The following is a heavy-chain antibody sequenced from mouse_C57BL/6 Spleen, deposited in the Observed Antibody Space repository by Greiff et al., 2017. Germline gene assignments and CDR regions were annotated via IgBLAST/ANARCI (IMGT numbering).Heavy chain of an antibody. V-gene: IGHV1-72*01. CDR3: ERGGPEMDY. D-gene: IGHD3-3*01. CDR2: IDPNSGGT. Sequence: QVQLKQPGAELVKPGASVKLSCKASGYTFTSYWMHWVKQRPGRGLEWIGRIDPNSGGTKYNEKFKSKATLTVDKPSSTAYVQLSSLASEDSAVYYCERGGPEMDYWGQGTSVTVSS. J-gene: IGHJ4*01. CDR1: GYTFTSYW.